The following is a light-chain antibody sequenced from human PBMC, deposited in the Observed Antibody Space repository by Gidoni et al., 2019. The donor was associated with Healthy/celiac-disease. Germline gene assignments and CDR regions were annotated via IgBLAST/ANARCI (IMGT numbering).Light chain of an antibody. Sequence: QPALTQPASVSGFPGQSITISCTGTSSDVGGYNYVSWYQQHPGKAPKLMIYEVSNRPSGVSNRFSGSKSGNTASLTISGLQAEDEADYYCSSYTSSSTWVFGGGTKLTVL. CDR1: SSDVGGYNY. CDR3: SSYTSSSTWV. CDR2: EVS. J-gene: IGLJ3*02. V-gene: IGLV2-14*01.